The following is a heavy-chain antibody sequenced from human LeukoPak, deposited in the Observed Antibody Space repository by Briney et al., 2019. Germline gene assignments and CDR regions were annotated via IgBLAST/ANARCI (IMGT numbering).Heavy chain of an antibody. V-gene: IGHV4-61*02. D-gene: IGHD5-18*01. CDR1: GGSISSGSYY. J-gene: IGHJ4*02. Sequence: SQTLSLTCTVSGGSISSGSYYWSWIRQPAGKGLEWIGRIYTSGSTNYNPSLKSRVTISVDTSKNQFSLKLSSVTAADTAVYYCARARGYSYGYKYYFDYWGQGTLVTVSS. CDR2: IYTSGST. CDR3: ARARGYSYGYKYYFDY.